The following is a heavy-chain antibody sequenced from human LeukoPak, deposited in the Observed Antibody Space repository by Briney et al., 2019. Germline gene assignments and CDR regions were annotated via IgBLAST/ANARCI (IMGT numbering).Heavy chain of an antibody. CDR2: ISSSSSYI. J-gene: IGHJ6*02. CDR3: ARDGGPRSYYYYYGMDV. Sequence: GGSLRLSCAASGFTFSSYSMNWVRQAPGKGLEWVSSISSSSSYIYYADSVKGRFTTSRDNAKNSLYLQMNSLRAEDTAAYYCARDGGPRSYYYYYGMDVWGQGTTVTVSS. CDR1: GFTFSSYS. V-gene: IGHV3-21*01. D-gene: IGHD1-14*01.